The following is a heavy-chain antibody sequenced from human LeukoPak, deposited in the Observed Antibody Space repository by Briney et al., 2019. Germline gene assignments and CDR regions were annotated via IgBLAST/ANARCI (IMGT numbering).Heavy chain of an antibody. CDR3: ARGSGRYYYYGVDV. CDR1: GGSISTSY. D-gene: IGHD7-27*01. CDR2: IYYSGSTSGST. J-gene: IGHJ6*02. V-gene: IGHV4-59*01. Sequence: SETLSLTCTVSGGSISTSYWTWIRQPPGKGLEWIGHIYYSGSTSGSTNYNPSLKSRVTLSLDTSKNHFSLQVRSVTAADTAAYYCARGSGRYYYYGVDVWGQGTTVTVSS.